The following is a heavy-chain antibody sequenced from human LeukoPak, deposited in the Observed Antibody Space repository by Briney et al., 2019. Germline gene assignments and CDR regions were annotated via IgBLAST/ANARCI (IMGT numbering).Heavy chain of an antibody. D-gene: IGHD2-21*02. Sequence: SETLSLTCTVSGGSISNYYWSWIRQPAGKGLEWIGRIYSSGTTHFNPSLESRLTMSVDSSRNQFSLRLTSVTAADTAVYFCARGRQTVGYCAGDCYSNYWGQGALVTVSS. J-gene: IGHJ4*02. V-gene: IGHV4-4*07. CDR2: IYSSGTT. CDR1: GGSISNYY. CDR3: ARGRQTVGYCAGDCYSNY.